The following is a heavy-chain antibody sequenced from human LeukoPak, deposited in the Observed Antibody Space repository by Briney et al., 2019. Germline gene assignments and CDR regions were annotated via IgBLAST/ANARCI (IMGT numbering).Heavy chain of an antibody. V-gene: IGHV3-7*01. Sequence: PGGSLRLSCAASGFTFSSYWMSWVRQAPGKGLEWVANIKQDGSEKYYVDSVKGRFTISRDNAKNSLYLQMNSLRAEDTAVYYCARVRNYCSSTSCYSYYFDYWGQGTPVTVSS. J-gene: IGHJ4*02. D-gene: IGHD2-2*02. CDR3: ARVRNYCSSTSCYSYYFDY. CDR1: GFTFSSYW. CDR2: IKQDGSEK.